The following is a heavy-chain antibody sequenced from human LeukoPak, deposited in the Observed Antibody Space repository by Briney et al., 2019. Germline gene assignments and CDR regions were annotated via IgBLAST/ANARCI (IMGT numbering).Heavy chain of an antibody. J-gene: IGHJ5*02. CDR3: ARDHLSDYDILTGYPNWFDP. D-gene: IGHD3-9*01. CDR1: GFTFSSYS. Sequence: QSGGSLRLSCAASGFTFSSYSMNWVRQAPGKGLEWVSYISSSSSTIYYADSVKGRFTISRDNAKNSLYLQMNSLRAEDTAVYYCARDHLSDYDILTGYPNWFDPWGQGTLVTVSS. CDR2: ISSSSSTI. V-gene: IGHV3-48*04.